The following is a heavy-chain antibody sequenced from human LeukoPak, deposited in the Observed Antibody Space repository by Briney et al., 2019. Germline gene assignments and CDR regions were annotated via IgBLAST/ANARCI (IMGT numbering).Heavy chain of an antibody. CDR3: SSSGSATVTTKGDAFDI. D-gene: IGHD4-17*01. Sequence: PGGSLRLSCAASGFTFSSYSMNWVRQAPGKGLEWVSYISSSSSTIYYADSVKGRFTISRDNAKNSLYLQMNSLRAEDTAVYYCSSSGSATVTTKGDAFDIWGQGTMVTVSS. CDR1: GFTFSSYS. J-gene: IGHJ3*02. CDR2: ISSSSSTI. V-gene: IGHV3-48*04.